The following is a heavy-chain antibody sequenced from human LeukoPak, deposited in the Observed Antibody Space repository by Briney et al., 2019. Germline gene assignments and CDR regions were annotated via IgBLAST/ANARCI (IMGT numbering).Heavy chain of an antibody. D-gene: IGHD5-12*01. J-gene: IGHJ1*01. Sequence: ASETLSLTCTVSGGSISSYSWSWIRQPPGKGLEWIGCIHYSGNTNHNPSLKSRVTISVDTSKNHFSLKLSSVTAADTTVYYCARASGYSGYDRAAEYFQHWGQGTLVTVSS. V-gene: IGHV4-59*01. CDR3: ARASGYSGYDRAAEYFQH. CDR2: IHYSGNT. CDR1: GGSISSYS.